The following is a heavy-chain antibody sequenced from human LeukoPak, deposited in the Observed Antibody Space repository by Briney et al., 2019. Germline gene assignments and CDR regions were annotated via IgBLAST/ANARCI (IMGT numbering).Heavy chain of an antibody. Sequence: GRSLRLSCAASGFTFSVYGMHWVRQAPGKGLEWVSYISSSGSTIYYADSVKGRFTISRDNAKNSLYLQMNSLRAEDTAVYYCASRGAGYTSGWYVYWGQGTLVTVSS. CDR3: ASRGAGYTSGWYVY. D-gene: IGHD6-19*01. V-gene: IGHV3-48*04. CDR2: ISSSGSTI. CDR1: GFTFSVYG. J-gene: IGHJ4*02.